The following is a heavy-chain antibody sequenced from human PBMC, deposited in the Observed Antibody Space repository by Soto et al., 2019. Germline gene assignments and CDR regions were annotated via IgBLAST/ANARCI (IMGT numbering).Heavy chain of an antibody. D-gene: IGHD2-2*02. Sequence: PSANLSLTCAVYGGSFSGYYWSWIRQPPEMGREWLGAINHSGSTNYNPSLKRRVTISLDTSKNQLSLKLSSGTAADTAVHYRRHTARGRYYYYYGRDVWGQGTTVTVS. J-gene: IGHJ6*02. CDR3: RHTARGRYYYYYGRDV. CDR1: GGSFSGYY. CDR2: INHSGST. V-gene: IGHV4-34*01.